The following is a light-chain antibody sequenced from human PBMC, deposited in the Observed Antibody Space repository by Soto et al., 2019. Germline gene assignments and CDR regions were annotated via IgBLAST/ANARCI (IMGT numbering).Light chain of an antibody. V-gene: IGLV2-14*01. J-gene: IGLJ1*01. Sequence: QSALTQPASVSGSPGQSITISCTGTSSDVGGYNYVSWYQQHPGKAPKLMIYDVSNRPSGVSNRFSGSKSGNTASLTISGLQDEDEADYYCSSYTSITLDVFGAGTKLTVL. CDR2: DVS. CDR3: SSYTSITLDV. CDR1: SSDVGGYNY.